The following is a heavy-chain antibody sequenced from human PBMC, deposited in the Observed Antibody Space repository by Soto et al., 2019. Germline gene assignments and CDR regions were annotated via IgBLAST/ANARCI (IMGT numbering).Heavy chain of an antibody. J-gene: IGHJ4*02. Sequence: EVQLVESGGGLIQPGGSLRLSCAASGFTVSSNYMSWVRQAPGKGLEWVSVIYSGGSTYYADSVKGRFTISRDNSKNTLYLQMNSLRAEDTAVYDCARDRPYSSGWYSDYWGQGTLVTVSS. D-gene: IGHD6-19*01. CDR3: ARDRPYSSGWYSDY. V-gene: IGHV3-53*01. CDR2: IYSGGST. CDR1: GFTVSSNY.